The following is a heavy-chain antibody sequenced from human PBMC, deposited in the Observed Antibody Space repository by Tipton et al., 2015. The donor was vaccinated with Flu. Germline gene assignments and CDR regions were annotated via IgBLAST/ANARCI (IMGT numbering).Heavy chain of an antibody. CDR1: GDSISGSTYY. CDR3: ARQISPQGITDY. Sequence: TLSLTCTVSGDSISGSTYYWGWIRQPPGKGLEWLGSISSTGSSRYISSLQSGVTMSVDTSNNQVSLKLNSVTAADTAIYHCARQISPQGITDYWGQGTLVTVSS. D-gene: IGHD3-10*01. CDR2: ISSTGSS. J-gene: IGHJ4*02. V-gene: IGHV4-39*01.